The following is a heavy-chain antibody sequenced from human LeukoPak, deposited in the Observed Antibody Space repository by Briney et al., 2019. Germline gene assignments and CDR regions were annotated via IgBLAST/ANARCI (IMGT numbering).Heavy chain of an antibody. J-gene: IGHJ4*02. CDR1: GGSISSYY. V-gene: IGHV4-59*01. CDR2: IYYSGST. Sequence: SETLSLTCTVSGGSISSYYWSWIRQPPGKGLEWTGYIYYSGSTNYNPSLKSRVTISVDTSKNQFSLKLSSVTAADTAVYYCARASRYSYGPLFDYWGQGTLVTVSS. D-gene: IGHD5-18*01. CDR3: ARASRYSYGPLFDY.